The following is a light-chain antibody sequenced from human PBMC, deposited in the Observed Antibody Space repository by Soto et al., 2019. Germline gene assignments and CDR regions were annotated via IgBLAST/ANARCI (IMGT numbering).Light chain of an antibody. CDR3: QTWGTGIPWV. Sequence: QPVLTQSPSASASLGASVKLTCTLSSGHSSYAIAWHQQQPEKGPRYLMKLNSDGSHSKGDGIPDRFSASSSGAERYLTISSLQSEDEADYYCQTWGTGIPWVFGGGTKVTVL. J-gene: IGLJ3*02. V-gene: IGLV4-69*01. CDR1: SGHSSYA. CDR2: LNSDGSH.